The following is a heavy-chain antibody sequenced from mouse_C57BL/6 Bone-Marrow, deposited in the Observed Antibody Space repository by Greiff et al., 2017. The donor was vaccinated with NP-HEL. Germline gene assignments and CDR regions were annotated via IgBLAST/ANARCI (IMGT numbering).Heavy chain of an antibody. J-gene: IGHJ3*01. Sequence: VKVVESGAELVKPGASVKISCKASGYDFSNYWMNWVKQRPGKGLEWIGQIYPGGGDTNYNGKLKDKVTLTADKSSSTAYMQLSRLTSEDSAVYFCARGAYWGQGTLVTVSA. V-gene: IGHV1-80*01. CDR2: IYPGGGDT. CDR3: ARGAY. CDR1: GYDFSNYW.